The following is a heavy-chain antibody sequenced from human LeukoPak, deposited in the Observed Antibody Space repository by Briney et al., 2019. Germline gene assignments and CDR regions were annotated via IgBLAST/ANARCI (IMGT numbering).Heavy chain of an antibody. CDR1: GGSISGSSYY. D-gene: IGHD3-3*01. Sequence: TSETLSLTCTVSGGSISGSSYYWGWIRQPPGKGLEWIGSIYYSGSTYYNPSLKSRVTISVDTSKNQFSLKLSFVTAADTAVYYCARGYYDFWSGYPYYFDYWGQGTLVTVSS. J-gene: IGHJ4*02. CDR3: ARGYYDFWSGYPYYFDY. CDR2: IYYSGST. V-gene: IGHV4-39*01.